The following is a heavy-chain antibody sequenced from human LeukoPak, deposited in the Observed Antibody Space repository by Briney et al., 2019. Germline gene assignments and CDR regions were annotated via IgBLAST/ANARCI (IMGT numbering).Heavy chain of an antibody. CDR1: GGSISSSSYY. J-gene: IGHJ4*02. Sequence: SETLSLTCTVSGGSISSSSYYWGWIRQPPGKGLEWIGSIYYSGSTYYNPSLKGRVTISVDTSKNQFSLKLSSVTAADTAVYYCARHIDYGDYGSYFDYWGQGTLVTVSS. D-gene: IGHD4-17*01. V-gene: IGHV4-39*01. CDR3: ARHIDYGDYGSYFDY. CDR2: IYYSGST.